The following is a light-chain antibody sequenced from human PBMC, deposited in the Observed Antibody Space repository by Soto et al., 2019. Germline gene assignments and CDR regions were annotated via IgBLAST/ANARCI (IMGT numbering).Light chain of an antibody. CDR2: DAS. CDR1: QSVSNY. CDR3: QQRSIWPWT. J-gene: IGKJ1*01. V-gene: IGKV3-11*01. Sequence: VWTKTNFTLSLSRGERSTLSCRSSQSVSNYLTWYQQKPGQAPRLLIYDASKRATGIPARFSGSGSGTDFTLTISSLEPEDFAVYYCQQRSIWPWTFGQGTKVDI.